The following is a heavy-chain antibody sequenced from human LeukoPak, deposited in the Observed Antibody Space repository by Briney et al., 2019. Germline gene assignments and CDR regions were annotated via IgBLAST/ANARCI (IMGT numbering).Heavy chain of an antibody. Sequence: GGSLRLSCAASGFTFSTYAMSWVRQAPGKGLEWVANIKQDGSEEYYVDSAKGRFTISRDNAKNSLYLQMNSLRAEDTAVYYCARDPSTVTTGDYWGQGTLVTVSS. D-gene: IGHD4-17*01. CDR1: GFTFSTYA. CDR3: ARDPSTVTTGDY. V-gene: IGHV3-7*01. CDR2: IKQDGSEE. J-gene: IGHJ4*02.